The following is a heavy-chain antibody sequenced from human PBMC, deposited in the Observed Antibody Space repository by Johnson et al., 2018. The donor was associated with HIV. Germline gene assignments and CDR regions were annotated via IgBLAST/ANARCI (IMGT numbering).Heavy chain of an antibody. V-gene: IGHV3-30*03. CDR3: ARDDDYSKVRAFDI. CDR2: ISYDGSNK. J-gene: IGHJ3*02. D-gene: IGHD4-11*01. Sequence: QVQLVESGGGLIQPGGSLRLSCAASGVTVSTNYMSWVRQAPGKGLEWVAVISYDGSNKYYADSVKGRFTISRDNSKNTLYLQMNSLRAEDTAVYYCARDDDYSKVRAFDIWGQGTMVTVSS. CDR1: GVTVSTNY.